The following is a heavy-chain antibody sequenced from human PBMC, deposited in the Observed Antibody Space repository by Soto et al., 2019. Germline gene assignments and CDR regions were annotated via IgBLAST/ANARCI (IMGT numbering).Heavy chain of an antibody. D-gene: IGHD2-2*01. CDR3: ARVTGYCSSTSCRDAFDI. CDR1: GGSISSGDYY. V-gene: IGHV4-31*03. Sequence: SETLSLTCTVSGGSISSGDYYWSWIRQHPGKGLEWIGYIHYSGSTYYNPSLKSRVTISVDTSKNQFSLKLRSVTAADTAVYYCARVTGYCSSTSCRDAFDIRGQGTMVTVSS. CDR2: IHYSGST. J-gene: IGHJ3*02.